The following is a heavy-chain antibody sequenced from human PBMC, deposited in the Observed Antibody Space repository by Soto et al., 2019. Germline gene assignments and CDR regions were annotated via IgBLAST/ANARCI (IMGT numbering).Heavy chain of an antibody. Sequence: HPGGSLRLSCAASGFTFVSYAIICVRHSPGKGLEWVSAISGSGGSTYYADSVKGRFTISRDNSKNTLYLQMNSLRAEDTAVYYCAKVTIFGWWYFDYWGQGTLVTVSS. J-gene: IGHJ4*02. CDR1: GFTFVSYA. CDR2: ISGSGGST. CDR3: AKVTIFGWWYFDY. V-gene: IGHV3-23*01. D-gene: IGHD3-3*01.